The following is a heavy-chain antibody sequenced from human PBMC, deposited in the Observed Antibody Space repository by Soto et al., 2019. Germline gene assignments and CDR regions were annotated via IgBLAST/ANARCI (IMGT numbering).Heavy chain of an antibody. D-gene: IGHD5-12*01. CDR1: GFTFSSYS. J-gene: IGHJ4*02. CDR3: ARVVDGYNSFDY. CDR2: ISSSSSYI. Sequence: PGGSLRLSCAASGFTFSSYSMNWVRQASGKGLEWVSSISSSSSYIYYADSVKGRFTISRDNAKNSLYLQMNSLRAEDTAVYYCARVVDGYNSFDYWGQGTLVTVSS. V-gene: IGHV3-21*01.